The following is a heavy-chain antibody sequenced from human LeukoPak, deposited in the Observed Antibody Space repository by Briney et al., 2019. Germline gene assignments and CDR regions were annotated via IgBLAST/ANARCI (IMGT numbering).Heavy chain of an antibody. CDR3: ARDLKPLGWELGAFDI. D-gene: IGHD1-26*01. CDR2: IYYSGST. Sequence: SETLSLTCTVSGGSISSYYWSWLRQPPGKGLEWVGYIYYSGSTNYNPSLKSRVTISVDTSKNQFSLKLSSVTAADTAVYYCARDLKPLGWELGAFDIWGQGTMVTVSS. V-gene: IGHV4-59*01. J-gene: IGHJ3*02. CDR1: GGSISSYY.